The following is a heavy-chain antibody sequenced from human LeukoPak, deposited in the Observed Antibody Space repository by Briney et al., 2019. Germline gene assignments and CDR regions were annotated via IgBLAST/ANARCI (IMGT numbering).Heavy chain of an antibody. D-gene: IGHD2/OR15-2a*01. V-gene: IGHV4-59*08. J-gene: IGHJ4*02. CDR3: ARLEDYSLDY. Sequence: SETLSLTCTVYGGSISSYYWSLIRQPPGEGLEWIGYIYYSGSTNYNPSLKSRVTISVDTSKNQFSLKLSSVTAADTAVYYCARLEDYSLDYWGQGTLVTVSS. CDR2: IYYSGST. CDR1: GGSISSYY.